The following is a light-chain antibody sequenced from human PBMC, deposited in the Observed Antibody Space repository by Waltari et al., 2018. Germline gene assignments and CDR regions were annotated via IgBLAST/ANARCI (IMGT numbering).Light chain of an antibody. V-gene: IGKV3-20*01. CDR3: QHYVRLPVS. CDR2: GAS. CDR1: QSVSRS. J-gene: IGKJ1*01. Sequence: IVLTQSPGTLSSSPGERATLSCRASQSVSRSLAWYQQKPGQAPRLLIYGASSRATGVPDRFSGSGSGTDFSLTISRLEPEDFAVYYCQHYVRLPVSFGQGTKVEIK.